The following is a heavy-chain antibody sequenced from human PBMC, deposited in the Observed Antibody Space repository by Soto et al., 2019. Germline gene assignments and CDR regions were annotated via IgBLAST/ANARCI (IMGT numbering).Heavy chain of an antibody. V-gene: IGHV5-10-1*01. Sequence: GESLKISCKGSGYSFTSYWISWVRQMPGKGLEWMGRIDPSDSYTNYSPSFQGHVTISADKSISTAYLQWSSLKASDTAMYYCARPGAYYYDSSGYYDFDYWGQGTLVTVSS. CDR2: IDPSDSYT. D-gene: IGHD3-22*01. J-gene: IGHJ4*02. CDR1: GYSFTSYW. CDR3: ARPGAYYYDSSGYYDFDY.